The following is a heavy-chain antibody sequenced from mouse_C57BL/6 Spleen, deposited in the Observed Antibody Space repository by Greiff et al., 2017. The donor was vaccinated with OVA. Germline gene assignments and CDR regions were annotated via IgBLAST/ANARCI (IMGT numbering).Heavy chain of an antibody. Sequence: VQLQQSGAELARPGASVKLSCKASGYTFTSYGISWVKQRTGQGLEWIGEIYPRSGNTYYNEKFKGKATLTADKSSSTAYMELRSLTSEDSAVYFCARGSYDYDGGYAMDYWGQGTSVTVSS. CDR2: IYPRSGNT. CDR3: ARGSYDYDGGYAMDY. V-gene: IGHV1-81*01. J-gene: IGHJ4*01. D-gene: IGHD2-4*01. CDR1: GYTFTSYG.